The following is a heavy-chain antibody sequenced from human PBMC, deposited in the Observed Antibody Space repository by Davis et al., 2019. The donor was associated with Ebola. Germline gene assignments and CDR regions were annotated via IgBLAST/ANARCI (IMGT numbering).Heavy chain of an antibody. D-gene: IGHD3-10*01. CDR3: ARHYKSMPWFFDL. J-gene: IGHJ2*01. CDR2: IYHSGST. V-gene: IGHV4-4*02. CDR1: GGSISSSNW. Sequence: MPSETLSLTCAVSGGSISSSNWWSWVRQPPGKGLEWIGEIYHSGSTNYNPSLKSRVTISVDTSDNQFSLKLTSVTAADTAVYYCARHYKSMPWFFDLWGRGTLVTVSS.